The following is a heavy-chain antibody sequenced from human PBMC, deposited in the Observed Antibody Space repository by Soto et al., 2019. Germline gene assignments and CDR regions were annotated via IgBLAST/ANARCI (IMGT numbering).Heavy chain of an antibody. CDR3: TRDTPYGDYGTNYYYYMDV. CDR2: ISTKSVNI. Sequence: GGSLRLSCAASGFSFSSYSMNWVRQAPGKGLEWVSYISTKSVNIYYADSVEGRFTISRDNAERSLYLQMDSLRAEDTAVYYCTRDTPYGDYGTNYYYYMDVWGKGTKVTVSS. D-gene: IGHD4-17*01. CDR1: GFSFSSYS. V-gene: IGHV3-48*01. J-gene: IGHJ6*03.